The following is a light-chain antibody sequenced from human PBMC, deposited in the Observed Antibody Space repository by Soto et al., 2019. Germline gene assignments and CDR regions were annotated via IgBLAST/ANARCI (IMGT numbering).Light chain of an antibody. Sequence: DIQLTQSPSFLSASIGDRVTITCRASQGISSYLAWYQQKPGKAPNLLNYAAFTLQSGVPSRFSGSGSGTEFTLTISSLQPEDFATYYCQQVSTYPITFGQGTRLEIK. V-gene: IGKV1-9*01. CDR3: QQVSTYPIT. CDR2: AAF. J-gene: IGKJ5*01. CDR1: QGISSY.